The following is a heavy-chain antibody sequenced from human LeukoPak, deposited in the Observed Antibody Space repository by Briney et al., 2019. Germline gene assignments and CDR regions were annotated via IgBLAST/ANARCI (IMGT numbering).Heavy chain of an antibody. CDR2: INHSGST. CDR3: AREKMRRYSYGYAH. D-gene: IGHD5-18*01. J-gene: IGHJ4*02. V-gene: IGHV4-34*01. Sequence: SETLSLTCAVYGGSFSGYYWSWIRQPPGKGLEWIGEINHSGSTNYNSSLKSRVTISVDTAKNQFSLKVSSVTAADTAVYYCAREKMRRYSYGYAHWGQGTLVTVSS. CDR1: GGSFSGYY.